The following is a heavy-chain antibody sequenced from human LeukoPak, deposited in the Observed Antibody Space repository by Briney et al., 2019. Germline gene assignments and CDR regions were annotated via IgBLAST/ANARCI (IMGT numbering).Heavy chain of an antibody. D-gene: IGHD6-25*01. CDR2: IATSSSTI. CDR1: GFTFSTYT. J-gene: IGHJ6*03. CDR3: ARFAAGGSYYYYMDV. Sequence: GGSLRLPCAASGFTFSTYTMNWVRQPPGKGLEWVSNIATSSSTIYYADSVKGRFTISRDNAKNSLYLQMNSLRADDTAVYYCARFAAGGSYYYYMDVWGKGTTVTVSS. V-gene: IGHV3-48*01.